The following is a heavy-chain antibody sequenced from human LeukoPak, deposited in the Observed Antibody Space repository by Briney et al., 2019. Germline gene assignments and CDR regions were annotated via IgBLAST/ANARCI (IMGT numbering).Heavy chain of an antibody. V-gene: IGHV1-8*02. CDR3: ARSFEAVAATDY. CDR1: GYTFTSYD. Sequence: ASVKVSCKASGYTFTSYDINWVRQATGQGLEWMGWMNPNSGNTGYAQKFQGRVTMTRNTSISTAYMELSSLRSEDTAVYYCARSFEAVAATDYWGQGTLVTVSS. CDR2: MNPNSGNT. D-gene: IGHD6-19*01. J-gene: IGHJ4*02.